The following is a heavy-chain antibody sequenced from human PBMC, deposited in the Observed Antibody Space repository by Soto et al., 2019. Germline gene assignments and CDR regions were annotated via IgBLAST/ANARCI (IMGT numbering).Heavy chain of an antibody. Sequence: SETLSLTCAVYGGSFSGYYWSWIRQPPGKGLEWIGEINHSGSTNYNPSLKSRATISVDTSKNQFSLKLSSVTAADTAVYYCARGLKVTYYYDSSGYYFDYWGQGTLVT. CDR2: INHSGST. CDR3: ARGLKVTYYYDSSGYYFDY. D-gene: IGHD3-22*01. V-gene: IGHV4-34*01. J-gene: IGHJ4*02. CDR1: GGSFSGYY.